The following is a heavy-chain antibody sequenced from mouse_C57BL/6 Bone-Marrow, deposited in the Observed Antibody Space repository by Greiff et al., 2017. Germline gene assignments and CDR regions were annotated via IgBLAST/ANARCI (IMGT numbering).Heavy chain of an antibody. V-gene: IGHV1-42*01. CDR1: GYSFTGYY. Sequence: VQLQQSGPELVKPGASVKISCKASGYSFTGYYMNWVKQSPEKSLEWIGEINPSTGGTTYNQKFKAKATLTVDKSSSTAYMQLKSLTSEDSAVYYCAREGYCGNYYFDYWGQGTTLTVSS. CDR3: AREGYCGNYYFDY. D-gene: IGHD1-1*01. J-gene: IGHJ2*01. CDR2: INPSTGGT.